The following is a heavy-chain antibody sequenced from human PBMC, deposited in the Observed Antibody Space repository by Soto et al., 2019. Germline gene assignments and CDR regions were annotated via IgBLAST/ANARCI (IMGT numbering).Heavy chain of an antibody. Sequence: QVQLQESGPGLVKPSGTLSLTCAVSGGSISSSNWWSWVRQPPGKGLEWIGEIYHSGSTNYNPSLNSRVTISVDKSKNQFSLKLSSVTAADTAVYYCARDSYLLEWSWFGMDVWGQGTTVTVSS. CDR2: IYHSGST. CDR3: ARDSYLLEWSWFGMDV. V-gene: IGHV4-4*02. CDR1: GGSISSSNW. J-gene: IGHJ6*02. D-gene: IGHD3-3*01.